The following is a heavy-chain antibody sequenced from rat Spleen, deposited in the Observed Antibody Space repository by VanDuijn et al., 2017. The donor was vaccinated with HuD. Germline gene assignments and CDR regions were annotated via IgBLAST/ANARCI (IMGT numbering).Heavy chain of an antibody. CDR3: ASGLYNWFTY. V-gene: IGHV5-29*01. Sequence: EVQLVESGGGLVQPGRSLKLSCAASGFTFSDYAMAWVRQAPTKGLEWVATISYDGSSTYYRDSVKGRFTISRDNAENTLYLQMGSLRSEDTATYYCASGLYNWFTYWGQGTLVTVSS. J-gene: IGHJ3*01. CDR2: ISYDGSST. CDR1: GFTFSDYA.